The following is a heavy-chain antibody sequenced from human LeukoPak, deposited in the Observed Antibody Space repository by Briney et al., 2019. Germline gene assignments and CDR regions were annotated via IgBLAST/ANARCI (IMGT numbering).Heavy chain of an antibody. CDR1: GGSISSYY. Sequence: SETRSLTCTVSGGSISSYYWSWIRQPPGKGLEWIGYISYSGSTNYNPSLKSRVTISVETSKNQFSLKLTSVTAADTAVYYCARDVYRAFDGSGQGTMLTVSS. D-gene: IGHD4-11*01. CDR2: ISYSGST. CDR3: ARDVYRAFDG. J-gene: IGHJ3*01. V-gene: IGHV4-59*01.